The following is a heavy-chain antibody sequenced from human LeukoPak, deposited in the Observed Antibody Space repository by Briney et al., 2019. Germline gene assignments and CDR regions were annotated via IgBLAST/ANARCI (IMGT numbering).Heavy chain of an antibody. CDR3: ARGLAAAGTNNWFDP. Sequence: ASVKVSCKASGYTFTAYYMHWVRQAPGQGLEWMGWINPNSGDTNYEQKFQGRVTLTRDTSINTAYMEVTRLTSDDTAVYYCARGLAAAGTNNWFDPWGQGTLVTVSS. CDR1: GYTFTAYY. J-gene: IGHJ5*02. CDR2: INPNSGDT. D-gene: IGHD6-13*01. V-gene: IGHV1-2*02.